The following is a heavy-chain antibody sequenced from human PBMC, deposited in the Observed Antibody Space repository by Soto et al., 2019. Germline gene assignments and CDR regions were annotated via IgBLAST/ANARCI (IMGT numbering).Heavy chain of an antibody. V-gene: IGHV3-11*01. J-gene: IGHJ4*02. CDR3: ARQAARNYIDS. Sequence: PGGSLRLSCAASGFTFTDYSMSWTRQAPGKGLEWLAFIDSRGRTLSYADSVKGRFTISRDNAKNSLYLQMHSLRADDTAVYYCARQAARNYIDSWGQGDVVTVSS. D-gene: IGHD6-6*01. CDR2: IDSRGRTL. CDR1: GFTFTDYS.